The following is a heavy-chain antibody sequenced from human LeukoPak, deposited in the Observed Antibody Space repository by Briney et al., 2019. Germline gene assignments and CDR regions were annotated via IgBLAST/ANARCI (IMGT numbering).Heavy chain of an antibody. D-gene: IGHD4-17*01. J-gene: IGHJ5*01. CDR2: ISGNGGST. V-gene: IGHV3-64D*09. CDR3: VKASTTVTSNWFDS. CDR1: GFTFSRYA. Sequence: GGSLRLSCSASGFTFSRYAMHWVRQAPGKGLEYVSGISGNGGSTYYADSVKGRFTISRDNSKNTLYLQMSSLRAEDTAVYYCVKASTTVTSNWFDSWGQGTLVTVSS.